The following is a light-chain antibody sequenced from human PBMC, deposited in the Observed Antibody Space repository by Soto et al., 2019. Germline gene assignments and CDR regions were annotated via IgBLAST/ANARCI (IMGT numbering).Light chain of an antibody. CDR2: GAS. V-gene: IGKV3-15*01. CDR3: QQYSKWPIT. CDR1: QSVSSN. Sequence: ETVMTQSPATLSVSPGERATLSCRASQSVSSNLAWYQQKPGQVPRLLIYGASTRATGIPARFSGSGSGTEFSLTISSLQSEDFAVYYCQQYSKWPITFGQGTRLEI. J-gene: IGKJ5*01.